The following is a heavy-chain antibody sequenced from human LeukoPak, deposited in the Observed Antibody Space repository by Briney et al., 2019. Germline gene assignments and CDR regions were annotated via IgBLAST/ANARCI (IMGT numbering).Heavy chain of an antibody. CDR1: GITFSKYW. V-gene: IGHV3-74*01. CDR3: ATKQWLAPPPDS. J-gene: IGHJ4*02. D-gene: IGHD6-19*01. CDR2: INTDGTVT. Sequence: GGSLRLSCAASGITFSKYWMLWVRQAPGKGLESVSRINTDGTVTTYADSVKGRFTVSRDNADNTMFLQMNSVRDEDTAVYYCATKQWLAPPPDSWGQGTPVTVSS.